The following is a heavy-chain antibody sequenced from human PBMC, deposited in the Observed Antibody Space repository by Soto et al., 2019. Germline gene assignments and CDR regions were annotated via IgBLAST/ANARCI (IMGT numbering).Heavy chain of an antibody. CDR1: GFTFSTYE. J-gene: IGHJ4*02. CDR3: VREPPPGGFEELYPGY. Sequence: LRLSCAASGFTFSTYEMNWVRQAPGKGLEWVSSITSSGYTTYYADSVKGRFAISRDNTKNSLFLQMNNLRAEDTAVYYCVREPPPGGFEELYPGYWGLGTLVTVSS. CDR2: ITSSGYTT. D-gene: IGHD3-10*01. V-gene: IGHV3-48*03.